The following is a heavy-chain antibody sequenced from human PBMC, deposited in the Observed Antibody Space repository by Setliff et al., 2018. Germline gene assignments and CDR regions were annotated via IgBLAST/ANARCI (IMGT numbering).Heavy chain of an antibody. J-gene: IGHJ4*02. D-gene: IGHD1-26*01. Sequence: PSETLSLTCTVSGGSISSSSYQWGWVRQTPGKGLEWIGHISPSGSTTYNPSVKSRVTISLDTSKNHFSLKLDSVTAADTALYYCARSPSSGAYWNPRPFYSDYWARGTLVTVSS. V-gene: IGHV4-39*02. CDR1: GGSISSSSYQ. CDR3: ARSPSSGAYWNPRPFYSDY. CDR2: ISPSGST.